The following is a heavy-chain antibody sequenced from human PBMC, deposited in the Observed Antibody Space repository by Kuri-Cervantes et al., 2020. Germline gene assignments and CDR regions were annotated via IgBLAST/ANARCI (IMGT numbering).Heavy chain of an antibody. Sequence: SVKVSCKASGGAFSSYAISWVRQAPGQGLEWMGGIIPIFGTANYAQKFQGRVTITADESTSTAYMELSSLRSEDTAVYYCARVTHREVVPAEDYWGQGTLVTVSS. J-gene: IGHJ4*02. CDR2: IIPIFGTA. V-gene: IGHV1-69*13. CDR3: ARVTHREVVPAEDY. CDR1: GGAFSSYA. D-gene: IGHD2-2*01.